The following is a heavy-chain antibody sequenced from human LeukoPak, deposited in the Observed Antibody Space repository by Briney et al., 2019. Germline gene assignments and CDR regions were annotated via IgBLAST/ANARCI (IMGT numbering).Heavy chain of an antibody. V-gene: IGHV3-64D*09. CDR2: IDTNGDDT. J-gene: IGHJ4*02. CDR3: VKDLRGGGYYTSFDY. Sequence: GGSLRLSCSASGFTFSTYAMHWVRQAPGKGLERVSTIDTNGDDTYNADSVKGRFTISRDNSKRTLYLQMSSLRAEDTAVYYCVKDLRGGGYYTSFDYRGQGTLVTVSS. CDR1: GFTFSTYA. D-gene: IGHD3-10*01.